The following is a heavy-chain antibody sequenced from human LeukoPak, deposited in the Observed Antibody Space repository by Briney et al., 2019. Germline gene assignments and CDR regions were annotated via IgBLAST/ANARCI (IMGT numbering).Heavy chain of an antibody. CDR2: IYTSGTT. CDR3: ARDMGQT. J-gene: IGHJ5*02. Sequence: TLSLTSTVSGFSISSGAYYWTWVRRAAGKGLEWIGRIYTSGTTDYNPSLKSRVSISLDTSKNQFSLNLSSVTAADTAVYYCARDMGQTWGQGTLVTVSS. V-gene: IGHV4-61*02. CDR1: GFSISSGAYY. D-gene: IGHD3-10*01.